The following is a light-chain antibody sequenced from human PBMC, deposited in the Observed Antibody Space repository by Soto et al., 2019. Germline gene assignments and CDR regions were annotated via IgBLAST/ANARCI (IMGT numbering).Light chain of an antibody. V-gene: IGKV2-28*01. J-gene: IGKJ1*01. CDR1: QSLLHSNGYNY. CDR3: MQALQTPPWT. Sequence: DIVMTQSPLSLPVTPGEPASISCRSSQSLLHSNGYNYLDWYLQKPGQSPQLLIYLGSNRASGVPDRFSGSGSGTDFTLKISRVAAEDVGVYYCMQALQTPPWTFGKGTKVEIK. CDR2: LGS.